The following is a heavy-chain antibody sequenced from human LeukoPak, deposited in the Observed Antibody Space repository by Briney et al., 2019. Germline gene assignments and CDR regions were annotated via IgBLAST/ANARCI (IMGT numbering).Heavy chain of an antibody. CDR3: ARYHAGKFGMDV. CDR1: GGTFSSYA. Sequence: ASVKVSCKASGGTFSSYAISWVRQAPGQGLEWMGRIIPILGIANYAQKFQGRVTITADKSTSTAYMELSSLRSEDTAVHYCARYHAGKFGMDVWGQGTTVTVSS. D-gene: IGHD1-14*01. V-gene: IGHV1-69*04. CDR2: IIPILGIA. J-gene: IGHJ6*02.